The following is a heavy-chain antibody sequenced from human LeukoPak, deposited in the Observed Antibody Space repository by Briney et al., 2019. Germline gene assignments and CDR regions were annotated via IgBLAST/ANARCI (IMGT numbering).Heavy chain of an antibody. V-gene: IGHV4-59*01. CDR3: ATTPVTNYYYYGLDV. Sequence: SAPLSLPCTVSGASISTYYWSWIRQPPGKGLGWIGFIHYSGSTNYNPSLKSRVTISVDTSKNHISLNLSSVTAADTAVYYCATTPVTNYYYYGLDVWGQGTTVTVSS. CDR1: GASISTYY. D-gene: IGHD4-17*01. J-gene: IGHJ6*02. CDR2: IHYSGST.